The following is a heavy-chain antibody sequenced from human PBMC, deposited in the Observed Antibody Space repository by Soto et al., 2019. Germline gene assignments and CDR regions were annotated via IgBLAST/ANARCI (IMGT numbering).Heavy chain of an antibody. J-gene: IGHJ4*02. CDR1: GGIHSSLT. CDR2: ILPLSGTP. Sequence: SVKVSCKASGGIHSSLTFSWVRQAPGQGLEWMGGILPLSGTPKYAQKFQGRLTITEDEYRATTYMELSSLTSEDTAIYYCARVGSRDAYNYVLDYWGQGTLVTVSS. D-gene: IGHD1-1*01. V-gene: IGHV1-69*13. CDR3: ARVGSRDAYNYVLDY.